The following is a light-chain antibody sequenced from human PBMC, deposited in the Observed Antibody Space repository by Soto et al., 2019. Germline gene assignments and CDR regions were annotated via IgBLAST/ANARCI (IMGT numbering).Light chain of an antibody. CDR3: QQYNNWPPIT. CDR1: QSVSSN. Sequence: EIVMTQSPATLSVSPGERATLPCRASQSVSSNLAWYQQKPGQAPRLLIYGASTSATGIPARFSGSGSGTEFTLTISSLQSEDFAVYYCQQYNNWPPITFGPGTKVDIK. V-gene: IGKV3-15*01. CDR2: GAS. J-gene: IGKJ3*01.